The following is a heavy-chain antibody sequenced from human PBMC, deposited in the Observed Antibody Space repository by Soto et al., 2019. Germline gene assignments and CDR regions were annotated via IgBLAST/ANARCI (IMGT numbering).Heavy chain of an antibody. J-gene: IGHJ6*02. CDR3: ARSGITMVRGVILNDYGMDV. CDR2: IIPIFGKS. D-gene: IGHD3-10*01. Sequence: KVASMACGGIVSSYAMSWLRQAPRQRLEWMGGIIPIFGKSNYAQKFQGRVTITADESTSTAYMELSSLRSQDTAVYYCARSGITMVRGVILNDYGMDVWGQGTTVTVSS. V-gene: IGHV1-69*01. CDR1: GGIVSSYA.